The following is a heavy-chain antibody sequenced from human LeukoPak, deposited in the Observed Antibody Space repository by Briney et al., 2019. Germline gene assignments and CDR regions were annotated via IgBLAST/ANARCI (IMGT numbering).Heavy chain of an antibody. CDR3: ARDSTLGYGSGSYYNQPRYFDY. Sequence: SETLSLTCTVSGGSISSYYWSWIRQPAGKGLEWIGRIYTSGSTNYNPSLKSRVTMSVDTSKNQFSLKLSSVTAADTAVYYCARDSTLGYGSGSYYNQPRYFDYWGQGTLVTVSS. D-gene: IGHD3-10*01. CDR2: IYTSGST. J-gene: IGHJ4*02. CDR1: GGSISSYY. V-gene: IGHV4-4*07.